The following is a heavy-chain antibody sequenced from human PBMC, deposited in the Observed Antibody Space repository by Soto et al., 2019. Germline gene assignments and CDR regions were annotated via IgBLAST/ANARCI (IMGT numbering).Heavy chain of an antibody. J-gene: IGHJ6*02. CDR1: GGTFSSYA. D-gene: IGHD7-27*01. V-gene: IGHV1-69*13. CDR3: ARAGDPYYYYYGMDV. Sequence: GDSVKVSCKASGGTFSSYAISWVRQAPGQGLEWMGGIIPIFGTANYAQKFQGRVTITADESTSTAYMELSSLRSEDTSVYYCARAGDPYYYYYGMDVWGQGTTVTVSS. CDR2: IIPIFGTA.